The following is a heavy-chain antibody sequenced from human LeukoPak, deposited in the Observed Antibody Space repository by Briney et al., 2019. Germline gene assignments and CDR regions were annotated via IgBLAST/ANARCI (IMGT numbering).Heavy chain of an antibody. Sequence: GASVKVSCKASVYTFTSYDINWVRQATGQGLEWMGGMNPNSCNTGYAQKFQARITMTSNTSINTAYMDLSSLTAEYTAVYYCAKGGAGTDLDSWGQGTLVTASS. CDR2: MNPNSCNT. J-gene: IGHJ4*02. CDR3: AKGGAGTDLDS. V-gene: IGHV1-8*01. CDR1: VYTFTSYD. D-gene: IGHD6-13*01.